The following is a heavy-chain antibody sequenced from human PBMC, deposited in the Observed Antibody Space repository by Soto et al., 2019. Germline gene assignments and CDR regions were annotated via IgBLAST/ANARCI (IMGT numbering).Heavy chain of an antibody. CDR3: ARDLWFGESAAKIIENWSDP. J-gene: IGHJ5*02. CDR2: ISSSSSYI. Sequence: WESXRLSCSASVFTFSSYSMNWVRQAPGKGLEWVSSISSSSSYIYYADSVKGRFTISRYNAKNSLYLQMNSLRAEDTAVYYCARDLWFGESAAKIIENWSDPWGQGTLVPVYS. V-gene: IGHV3-21*01. D-gene: IGHD3-10*01. CDR1: VFTFSSYS.